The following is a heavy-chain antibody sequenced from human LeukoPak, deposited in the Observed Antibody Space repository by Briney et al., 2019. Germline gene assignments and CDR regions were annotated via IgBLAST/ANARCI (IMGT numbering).Heavy chain of an antibody. V-gene: IGHV3-30*02. Sequence: GGSLRLSCAASGFTFSSYSMNWVRQAPGKGLEWVSFIRYVGINKYYADSVKGRFTISRDNSKNTLYLQMNSLRAEDTAVYYCAKDLSGYCSTSCYDSWGQGTLVTVSS. CDR1: GFTFSSYS. D-gene: IGHD2-2*01. CDR2: IRYVGINK. CDR3: AKDLSGYCSTSCYDS. J-gene: IGHJ4*02.